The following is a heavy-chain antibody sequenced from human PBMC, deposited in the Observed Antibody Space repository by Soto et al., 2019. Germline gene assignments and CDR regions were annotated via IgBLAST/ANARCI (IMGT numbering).Heavy chain of an antibody. CDR3: ATTTVNALDY. J-gene: IGHJ4*02. D-gene: IGHD4-17*01. V-gene: IGHV3-21*01. CDR2: ISSSSSYI. Sequence: EVQLVESGGGMVKPGGSLRLSCAASGFTFSSYSMNWVRQAPGKGLEWVSSISSSSSYIYYADSVKGRFTISRDNAKNSLYLQINSLRAEDTAVYYCATTTVNALDYWGQGTLVTVSS. CDR1: GFTFSSYS.